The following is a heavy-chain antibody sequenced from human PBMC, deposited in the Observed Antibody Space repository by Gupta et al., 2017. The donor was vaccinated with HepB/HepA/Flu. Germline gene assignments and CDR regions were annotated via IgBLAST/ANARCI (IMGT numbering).Heavy chain of an antibody. CDR3: TRRQSAAGTLHFDY. V-gene: IGHV3-49*04. D-gene: IGHD6-13*01. Sequence: EVQLVDSGGGLVQPGRSLRLSCIASGFTFGDYSMSWVRQAPGKGLEWVGIIRTKYYGEITGYAASGKDRFIISRDDSKSIAYLQMNSLKTEDTGVYYCTRRQSAAGTLHFDYWGQGAQVTVSS. CDR1: GFTFGDYS. J-gene: IGHJ4*02. CDR2: IRTKYYGEIT.